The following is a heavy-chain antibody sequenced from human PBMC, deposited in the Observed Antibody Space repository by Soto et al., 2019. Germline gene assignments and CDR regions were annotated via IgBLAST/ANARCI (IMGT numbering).Heavy chain of an antibody. V-gene: IGHV1-18*01. J-gene: IGHJ4*02. D-gene: IGHD2-2*01. CDR1: GYTFTSYG. CDR3: ARVLPDIVVVPAVGLFDY. CDR2: ISAYNGNT. Sequence: QVQLVQSGAEVKKPGASVKVSCKASGYTFTSYGISWVRQAPGQGLEWMGWISAYNGNTNYAQKLQGRVTMTTDTSTSTAYMELRSLRSDDTAVYYCARVLPDIVVVPAVGLFDYWGQGTLVTVSS.